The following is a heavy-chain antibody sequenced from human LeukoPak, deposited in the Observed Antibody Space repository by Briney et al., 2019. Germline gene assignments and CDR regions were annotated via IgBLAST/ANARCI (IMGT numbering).Heavy chain of an antibody. CDR3: ASAGSGSYLNYYYYYMDV. CDR1: GGTFSSYA. J-gene: IGHJ6*03. V-gene: IGHV1-69*13. D-gene: IGHD3-10*01. CDR2: IIPIFGTA. Sequence: SVKVSCKASGGTFSSYAISWVRQAPGQGLEWMGGIIPIFGTANYAQRFQGRVTITADESTSTAYMELSSLRSEDTAVYYCASAGSGSYLNYYYYYMDVWGKGTTVTVSS.